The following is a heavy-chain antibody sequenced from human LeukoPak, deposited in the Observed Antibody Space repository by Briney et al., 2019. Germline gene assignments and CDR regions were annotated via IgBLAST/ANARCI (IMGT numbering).Heavy chain of an antibody. V-gene: IGHV4-59*08. Sequence: SETLSLTCTVSGGSISSYYWSWIRQPPGKGLEWIGYIYYSGSTNYNPSLKSRVTISVDTSKNQFSLKLSSVTAADTAVYYCARRGRYCSSTSCYGGNWFDPWGQGTLVTVSS. CDR3: ARRGRYCSSTSCYGGNWFDP. CDR2: IYYSGST. D-gene: IGHD2-2*01. CDR1: GGSISSYY. J-gene: IGHJ5*02.